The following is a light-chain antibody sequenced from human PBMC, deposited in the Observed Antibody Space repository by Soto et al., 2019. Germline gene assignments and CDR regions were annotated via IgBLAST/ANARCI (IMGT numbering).Light chain of an antibody. Sequence: DIVMTQFPDSLAVSLGERATINCKSSQSVLYSSNHKDYFAWYQQKPGQSPKLLIYWASTRQSGVPDRFSGSGSGTDFTLTISSLQAEDVAVYYCQQYFSSPYTFGQGTKLEIK. CDR2: WAS. J-gene: IGKJ2*01. CDR1: QSVLYSSNHKDY. CDR3: QQYFSSPYT. V-gene: IGKV4-1*01.